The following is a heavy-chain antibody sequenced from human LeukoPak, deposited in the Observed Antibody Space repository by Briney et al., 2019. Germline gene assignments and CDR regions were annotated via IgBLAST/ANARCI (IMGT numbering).Heavy chain of an antibody. Sequence: SVKVSCKASGGTFSSYAISWVRQAPGQGLEWMGRIIPILGIANYAQKFQGRVTITADKSTSTAYMELSSLRSEDTAVYYCARDKELRFLDFDPWGQGTLVTVSS. CDR1: GGTFSSYA. J-gene: IGHJ5*02. CDR3: ARDKELRFLDFDP. D-gene: IGHD3-3*01. V-gene: IGHV1-69*04. CDR2: IIPILGIA.